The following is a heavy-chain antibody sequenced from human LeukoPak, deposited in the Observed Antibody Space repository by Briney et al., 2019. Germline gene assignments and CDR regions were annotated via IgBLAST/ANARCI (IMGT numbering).Heavy chain of an antibody. D-gene: IGHD3-3*01. CDR3: ARGRRFLEWSDFDY. V-gene: IGHV3-30-3*01. CDR1: GFTFSSYA. Sequence: GGSLRLSCAASGFTFSSYAMHWVRQAPGKGLEWVAVISYDGSNKYYADSVKGRFTISRDNSKNTLYLQMNSLRAEDTAVCYCARGRRFLEWSDFDYWGQGTLVTVSS. CDR2: ISYDGSNK. J-gene: IGHJ4*02.